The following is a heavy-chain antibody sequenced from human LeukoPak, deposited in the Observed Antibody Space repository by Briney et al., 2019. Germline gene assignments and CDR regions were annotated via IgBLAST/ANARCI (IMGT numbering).Heavy chain of an antibody. D-gene: IGHD6-19*01. CDR2: ISYDGSNK. V-gene: IGHV3-30*18. J-gene: IGHJ4*02. CDR1: GFTFSSYG. CDR3: AKDGYSSGWYMDY. Sequence: PGGSLRLSCAASGFTFSSYGMHWVRQAPGKGLEGVAVISYDGSNKYYADSVKGRFTISRDNSKNTLYLQMNSLRAEDTAVYYCAKDGYSSGWYMDYWGQGTLVTVSS.